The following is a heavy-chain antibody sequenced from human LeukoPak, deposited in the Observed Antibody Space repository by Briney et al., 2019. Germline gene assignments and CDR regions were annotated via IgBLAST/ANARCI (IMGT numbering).Heavy chain of an antibody. CDR3: ARGIHYYDSSGYYYGDY. CDR2: IYPGDSDT. CDR1: GYSFTSYW. Sequence: GESLKISCKGSGYSFTSYWIGWVRQMPGKGLEWMGIIYPGDSDTRYSPSFQGQVTISADKSISTAYLQWSSLKASDTAMYYCARGIHYYDSSGYYYGDYWGQGTLVTVSS. V-gene: IGHV5-51*01. D-gene: IGHD3-22*01. J-gene: IGHJ4*02.